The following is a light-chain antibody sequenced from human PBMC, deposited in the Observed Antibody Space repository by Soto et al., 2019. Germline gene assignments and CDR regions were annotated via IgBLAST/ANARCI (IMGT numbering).Light chain of an antibody. Sequence: EIVFTQSPATLSLSPGERATLSCRTSQSVGSSLAWYQQKPGQPPRLLIYDSSNRATGIPGRFSGSGSGTDFTLTISSLEPADFAVYYCQQRSLLFTFGGGTKVDIK. J-gene: IGKJ4*01. V-gene: IGKV3-11*01. CDR3: QQRSLLFT. CDR2: DSS. CDR1: QSVGSS.